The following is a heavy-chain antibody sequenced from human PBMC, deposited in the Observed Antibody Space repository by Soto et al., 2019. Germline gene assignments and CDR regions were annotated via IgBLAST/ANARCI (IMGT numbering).Heavy chain of an antibody. J-gene: IGHJ4*02. Sequence: SVKVSCKASEHTFNSYSIIWVRQAPGQGLQWMGRTIPMLGMSNYALKFQGRVTITADKSTTTACMELSRLRSDDTAVYYCATSFGSGSRAFDYWGQGTQVTVSS. V-gene: IGHV1-69*02. D-gene: IGHD3-10*01. CDR3: ATSFGSGSRAFDY. CDR2: TIPMLGMS. CDR1: EHTFNSYS.